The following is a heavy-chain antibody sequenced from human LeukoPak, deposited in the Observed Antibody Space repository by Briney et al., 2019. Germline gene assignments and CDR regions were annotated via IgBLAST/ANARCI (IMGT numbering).Heavy chain of an antibody. CDR3: ARVGVITTFDY. D-gene: IGHD3-22*01. CDR1: GGSISSSSYY. Sequence: PSETLSLTCTVSGGSISSSSYYWGWIRQPPGKGLEWIGSIYYSGSTYYNPSLKSRVTISVDTSKNQFSLKLSSVTAADTAVYYCARVGVITTFDYWGQGTLVTVSS. J-gene: IGHJ4*02. V-gene: IGHV4-39*07. CDR2: IYYSGST.